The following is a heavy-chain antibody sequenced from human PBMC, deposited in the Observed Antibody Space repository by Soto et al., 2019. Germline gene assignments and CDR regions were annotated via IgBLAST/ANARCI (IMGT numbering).Heavy chain of an antibody. CDR1: GFTFSNAW. CDR3: TIFGVVIRRTGYYYYYGMDV. D-gene: IGHD3-3*01. CDR2: IKSKTDGGTT. Sequence: GGSLRLSCAASGFTFSNAWMNWVRQAPGKGLEWVGRIKSKTDGGTTDYAAPVKGRFTISRDDSKNTLYLQMNSLKTEDTAVYYCTIFGVVIRRTGYYYYYGMDVWGQGTTVTVSS. V-gene: IGHV3-15*07. J-gene: IGHJ6*02.